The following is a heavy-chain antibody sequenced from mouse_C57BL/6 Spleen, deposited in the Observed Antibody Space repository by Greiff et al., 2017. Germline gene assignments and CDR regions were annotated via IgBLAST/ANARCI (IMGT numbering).Heavy chain of an antibody. J-gene: IGHJ1*03. D-gene: IGHD4-1*01. Sequence: VQLKESGPELVKPGASVKIPCKASGYTFTDYNMDWVKQSHGKSLEWIGDINPNNGGTIYNQKFKGKATLTVDKSSSTAYMELRSLTSEDTAVYYCARKGGLANWGVSWYFDVWGTGTTVTVSS. V-gene: IGHV1-18*01. CDR2: INPNNGGT. CDR3: ARKGGLANWGVSWYFDV. CDR1: GYTFTDYN.